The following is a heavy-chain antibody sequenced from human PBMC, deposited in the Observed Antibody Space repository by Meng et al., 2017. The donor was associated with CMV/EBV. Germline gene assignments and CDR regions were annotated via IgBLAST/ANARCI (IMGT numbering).Heavy chain of an antibody. CDR3: ARGLITMVRGVPFDY. Sequence: VPLRCSGQELVNPSQPLPSTCTVSGGSISSGSYYCSWIRQPAGKGLEWIGRIYTSGSTNYNPSLKSRVTISVDTSKNQFSLKLSSVTAADTAVYYCARGLITMVRGVPFDYWGQGTLVTVSS. CDR1: GGSISSGSYY. J-gene: IGHJ4*02. CDR2: IYTSGST. D-gene: IGHD3-10*01. V-gene: IGHV4-61*02.